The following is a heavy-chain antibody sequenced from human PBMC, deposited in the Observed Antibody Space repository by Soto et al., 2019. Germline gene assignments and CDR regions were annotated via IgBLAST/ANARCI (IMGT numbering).Heavy chain of an antibody. CDR3: ARPPSQGYFDWFTFDY. CDR1: GFTFSSYG. Sequence: GGSLRLSCAASGFTFSSYGMHWVRQAPGKGLEWVAVIWYDGSNKYYADSVKGRFTISRDNSKNTLYLRMNSLRAEDTAVYYCARPPSQGYFDWFTFDYWGQGTLVTVSS. CDR2: IWYDGSNK. D-gene: IGHD3-9*01. V-gene: IGHV3-33*01. J-gene: IGHJ4*02.